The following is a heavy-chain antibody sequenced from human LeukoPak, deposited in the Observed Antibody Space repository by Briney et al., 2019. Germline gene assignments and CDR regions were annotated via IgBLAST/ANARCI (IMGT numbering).Heavy chain of an antibody. CDR3: ARDCYDSSGYTPYYDAFDI. Sequence: GGSLRLSCAASGFTFSSYGMSWVRQAPGKGLEWVSAISGSGGSTYYADSVKGRFTISRDNSKNTLYLQMNSLRAEDTAVYYCARDCYDSSGYTPYYDAFDIWGQGTMVTVSS. CDR1: GFTFSSYG. J-gene: IGHJ3*02. V-gene: IGHV3-23*01. D-gene: IGHD3-22*01. CDR2: ISGSGGST.